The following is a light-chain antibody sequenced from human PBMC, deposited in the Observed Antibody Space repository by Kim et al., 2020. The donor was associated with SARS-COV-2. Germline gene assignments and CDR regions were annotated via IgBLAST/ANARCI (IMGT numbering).Light chain of an antibody. J-gene: IGLJ3*02. Sequence: PGQTARITCTGDTWPKKYAFWYQQKSGQAPVMVIYEDSKRLSGIPERFSGSSSGTTATLTITGAQVEDEGEYYCYSTDITGNDRVFGGGTKLTVL. CDR2: EDS. V-gene: IGLV3-10*01. CDR1: TWPKKY. CDR3: YSTDITGNDRV.